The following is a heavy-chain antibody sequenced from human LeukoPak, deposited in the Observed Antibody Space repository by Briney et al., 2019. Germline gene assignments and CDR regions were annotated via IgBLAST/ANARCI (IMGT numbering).Heavy chain of an antibody. V-gene: IGHV1-18*01. J-gene: IGHJ6*03. CDR3: ARDYGVFGVVSLYYYMDV. D-gene: IGHD3-3*01. CDR1: GYTFTSYG. CDR2: ISAYNGNT. Sequence: GASVKVSCKXSGYTFTSYGISWVRQAPRQGLEWMGWISAYNGNTNYAQKFQGRVTMTRDTSISTAYMELSRLRSDDTAVYYCARDYGVFGVVSLYYYMDVWGKGTTVTVSS.